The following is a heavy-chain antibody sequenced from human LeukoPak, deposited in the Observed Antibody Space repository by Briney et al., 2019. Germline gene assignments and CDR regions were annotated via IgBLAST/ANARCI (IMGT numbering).Heavy chain of an antibody. CDR2: ISAYNGNT. J-gene: IGHJ4*02. Sequence: GASVKVSCKASGYTFTSYGISWVRQAPGQGLEWMGWISAYNGNTNYAQKLQGRVTMTTDTSTSTAYMELRSLRSDDTAVYYCARGGPGVGATTGIDYWGQGTLVTVSS. V-gene: IGHV1-18*01. CDR3: ARGGPGVGATTGIDY. D-gene: IGHD1-26*01. CDR1: GYTFTSYG.